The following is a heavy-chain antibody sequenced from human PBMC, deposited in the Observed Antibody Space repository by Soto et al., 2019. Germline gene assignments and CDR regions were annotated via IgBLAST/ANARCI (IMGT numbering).Heavy chain of an antibody. CDR2: ISYDGSNK. D-gene: IGHD6-13*01. V-gene: IGHV3-30*18. CDR1: GFTFSSYG. Sequence: GGSLRLSCAASGFTFSSYGMHWVRQAPGKGLEWVAVISYDGSNKYYADSVKGRFTISRDNSKNTLYLQMNSLRAEDTAVYYCAKDRQDVIAAAGTFYYGMDVWGQGTTVTVSS. CDR3: AKDRQDVIAAAGTFYYGMDV. J-gene: IGHJ6*02.